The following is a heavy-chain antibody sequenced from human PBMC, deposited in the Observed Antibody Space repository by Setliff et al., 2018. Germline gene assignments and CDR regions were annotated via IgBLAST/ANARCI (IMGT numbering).Heavy chain of an antibody. V-gene: IGHV4-39*01. Sequence: PSETLSLTCSVSGDSISSSSYYWGWIRQPPGKGLEWIGSINYSGITYYSPSLKSRVIVSVDTPKNQFSLKLSSVTAADTAVYYCARLPGYCNGGNCYSYYTFDIWGQGTMGTVSS. CDR2: INYSGIT. CDR1: GDSISSSSYY. D-gene: IGHD2-15*01. J-gene: IGHJ3*02. CDR3: ARLPGYCNGGNCYSYYTFDI.